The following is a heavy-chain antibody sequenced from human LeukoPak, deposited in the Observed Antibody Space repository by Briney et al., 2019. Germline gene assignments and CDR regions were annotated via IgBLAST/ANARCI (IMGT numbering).Heavy chain of an antibody. CDR1: GFTFSNCT. V-gene: IGHV3-23*01. D-gene: IGHD6-19*01. J-gene: IGHJ4*02. Sequence: GGSLRLSCAASGFTFSNCTMSWVRQAPGKGLERVSVISDSGDSTYYADFVKGRFTISRDSSKNTLYLQMNSLRVEDTAVYYCVKDSSAWFDYWGQGALVTVSS. CDR3: VKDSSAWFDY. CDR2: ISDSGDST.